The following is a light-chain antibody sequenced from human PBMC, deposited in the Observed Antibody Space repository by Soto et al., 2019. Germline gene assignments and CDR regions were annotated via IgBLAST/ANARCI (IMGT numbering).Light chain of an antibody. Sequence: DIQMTQSPSTLSASVGDTVTITCRASQSICNLLAWYQQKPGQAPKLLIHKASTLESGVPSRFSGSGSGTEFTLTISSLQPDDFATFYCQQYDRFPYTFGQGTKLEIK. CDR2: KAS. V-gene: IGKV1-5*03. J-gene: IGKJ2*01. CDR1: QSICNL. CDR3: QQYDRFPYT.